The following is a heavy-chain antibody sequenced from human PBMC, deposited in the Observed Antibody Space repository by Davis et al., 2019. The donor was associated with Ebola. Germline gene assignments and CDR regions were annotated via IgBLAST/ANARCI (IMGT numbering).Heavy chain of an antibody. Sequence: HSQTLSLTCDTSGDTVSSIDGAWNWIRQSPSRGLEWLGRTYYKSKWYNDYAASVKSRITVNPDTSKNQFSLLLNSVTPEDTAIYYCARGWFRSGMDVWGQGTTITVSS. J-gene: IGHJ6*02. V-gene: IGHV6-1*01. CDR3: ARGWFRSGMDV. CDR2: TYYKSKWYN. D-gene: IGHD6-19*01. CDR1: GDTVSSIDGA.